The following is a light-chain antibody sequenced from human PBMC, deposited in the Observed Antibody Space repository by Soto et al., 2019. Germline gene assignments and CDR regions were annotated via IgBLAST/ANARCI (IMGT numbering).Light chain of an antibody. CDR1: QTISSW. Sequence: DIQMTQSPSTLSGSVGDRVTITCRVSQTISSWLAWYQQKPGKAPKLLLYKASTLKSGVPSRFSGSGSGTESTLTISSLQPDDFATYYCQHYNSYSEAFGQGTKVELK. CDR3: QHYNSYSEA. V-gene: IGKV1-5*03. J-gene: IGKJ1*01. CDR2: KAS.